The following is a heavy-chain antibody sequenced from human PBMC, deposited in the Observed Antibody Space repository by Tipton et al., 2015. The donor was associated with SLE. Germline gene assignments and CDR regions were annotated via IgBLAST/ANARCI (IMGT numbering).Heavy chain of an antibody. J-gene: IGHJ3*02. V-gene: IGHV4-59*01. D-gene: IGHD4-17*01. CDR2: IYYSAAT. CDR3: ARVDGDYGDAFDI. CDR1: GGSIGRDY. Sequence: TLSLTCTVSGGSIGRDYWSWIRQPPEKGLEWIGYIYYSAATNYNPSPKSRVTISIDATKNQFSLNLNSVTSADTAVYYCARVDGDYGDAFDIWGQGTLVTVSS.